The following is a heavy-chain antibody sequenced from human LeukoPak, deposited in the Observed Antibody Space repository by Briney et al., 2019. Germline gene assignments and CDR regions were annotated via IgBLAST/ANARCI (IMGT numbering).Heavy chain of an antibody. J-gene: IGHJ3*02. D-gene: IGHD2-2*01. Sequence: ASVKVSCKASGYTFTGYYMHWVRQAPGQGLEWMGRINPNSGGTNYAQKFQGRVTMTRDTSISTAYMELSRLRSDDTAVYYCARGRSTSFNAFDIWGQGTMVTVSS. V-gene: IGHV1-2*06. CDR1: GYTFTGYY. CDR3: ARGRSTSFNAFDI. CDR2: INPNSGGT.